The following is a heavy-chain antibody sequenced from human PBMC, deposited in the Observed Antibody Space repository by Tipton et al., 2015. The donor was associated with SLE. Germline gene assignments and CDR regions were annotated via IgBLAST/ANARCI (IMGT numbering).Heavy chain of an antibody. J-gene: IGHJ1*01. D-gene: IGHD3-22*01. V-gene: IGHV4-59*01. Sequence: TLSLTCSVSGGSISSNYWIWIRQPPGKGLEWIGYISDGGGTNHNPSLKSRVTISLDTSRNQFSLKLTSVTAADTAVYFCARGDPEDYDSSGPEYFQYWGQGLLVTVSS. CDR3: ARGDPEDYDSSGPEYFQY. CDR1: GGSISSNY. CDR2: ISDGGGT.